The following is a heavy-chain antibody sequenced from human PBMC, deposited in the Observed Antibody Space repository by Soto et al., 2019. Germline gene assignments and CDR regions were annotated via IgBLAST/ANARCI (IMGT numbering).Heavy chain of an antibody. V-gene: IGHV4-34*01. J-gene: IGHJ5*02. CDR1: GGSFSGYY. CDR3: ARGRGVWGSYREGWFDP. D-gene: IGHD3-16*02. Sequence: QVQLQQWGAGLLKPSETLSLTCAVYGGSFSGYYWSWIRQPPGKGLEWIGEINHSGSTNYNPSLKSRVTISVDTSKNQFPLKLSSVTAADTAVYYCARGRGVWGSYREGWFDPWGQGTLVTVSS. CDR2: INHSGST.